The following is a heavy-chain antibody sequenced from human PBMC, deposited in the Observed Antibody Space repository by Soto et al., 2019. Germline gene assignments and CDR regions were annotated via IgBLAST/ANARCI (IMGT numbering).Heavy chain of an antibody. CDR1: GFTFSSYA. CDR3: AKGPLAGLVGWRAPIWFDR. Sequence: EVQLLESGGGLVQPGGYLRLSCAASGFTFSSYAMSWVRQAPGKGLEWVSAISGSGGSTYYADSVKGRFTISRDNSKNTLYLQINSLRAEDTAVYYCAKGPLAGLVGWRAPIWFDRWGQGTLVTVSS. J-gene: IGHJ5*02. CDR2: ISGSGGST. D-gene: IGHD6-19*01. V-gene: IGHV3-23*01.